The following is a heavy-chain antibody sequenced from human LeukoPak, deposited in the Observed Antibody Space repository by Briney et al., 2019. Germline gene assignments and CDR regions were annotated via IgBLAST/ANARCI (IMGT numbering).Heavy chain of an antibody. V-gene: IGHV3-30*18. CDR3: AKDWSSGSLFDY. CDR1: GFTFSSYG. Sequence: GGSLRLSCAASGFTFSSYGMHWVRQAPGKGLEWVAVISYDGSNKYYADSVKGRFAISRDNSKNTLYLQMNSLRAEDTAVYYCAKDWSSGSLFDYWGQGTLVTVSS. J-gene: IGHJ4*02. CDR2: ISYDGSNK. D-gene: IGHD1-26*01.